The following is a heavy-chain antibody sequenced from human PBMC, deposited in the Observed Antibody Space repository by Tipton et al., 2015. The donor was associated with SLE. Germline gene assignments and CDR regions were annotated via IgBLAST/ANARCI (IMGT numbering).Heavy chain of an antibody. D-gene: IGHD2-21*02. V-gene: IGHV3-48*01. CDR3: AKDGGGGDGLAFDI. Sequence: SLRLSCAASGFTFSSYSMNWVRQAPGKGLEWVSYISSSSSTIYYADSVKGRFTISRDNSKNTLYLQMNSLRAEDTAVYYCAKDGGGGDGLAFDIWGQGTMVTVSS. CDR1: GFTFSSYS. J-gene: IGHJ3*02. CDR2: ISSSSSTI.